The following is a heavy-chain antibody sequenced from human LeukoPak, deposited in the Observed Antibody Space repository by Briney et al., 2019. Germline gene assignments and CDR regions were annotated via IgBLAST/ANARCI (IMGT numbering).Heavy chain of an antibody. Sequence: GGSLRLSCAASGFTFSNYGMHWVRQAPGKGLVWVSHINSDGSITSYADSVKGRFTISRDNAKNTLYLQMNSLRAEDTAVYYCARDAVDTANAVWGQGTTVTVSS. D-gene: IGHD5-18*01. CDR1: GFTFSNYG. CDR3: ARDAVDTANAV. J-gene: IGHJ6*02. CDR2: INSDGSIT. V-gene: IGHV3-74*01.